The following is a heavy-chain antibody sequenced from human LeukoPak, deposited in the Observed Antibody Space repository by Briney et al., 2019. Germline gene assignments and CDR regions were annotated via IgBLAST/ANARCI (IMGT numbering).Heavy chain of an antibody. V-gene: IGHV4-59*01. CDR2: LYHSGSA. D-gene: IGHD5-18*01. J-gene: IGHJ5*02. Sequence: SETLSLTCTVSGVSMSSYYWSWIRQPPGKGLEWIGYLYHSGSANYNPSLKSRVTISVDTSKNQFYLKLSSMTAADTAFYYCARNLGYSGSHWFDPWGQEPWSPSPQ. CDR1: GVSMSSYY. CDR3: ARNLGYSGSHWFDP.